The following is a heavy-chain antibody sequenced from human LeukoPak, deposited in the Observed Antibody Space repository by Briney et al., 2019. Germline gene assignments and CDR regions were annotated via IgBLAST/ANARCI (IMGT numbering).Heavy chain of an antibody. CDR2: ISYDGSNK. CDR3: ARDPEMATISAFDY. V-gene: IGHV3-30-3*01. Sequence: GGSLRLSCAASGFIFSSYAMHWVRQAPGKGLEWVAVISYDGSNKYYADSVKGRFTISRDNSKNTLYLQMNSLRAEDTAVYYCARDPEMATISAFDYWGQGTLVTVSS. D-gene: IGHD5-24*01. J-gene: IGHJ4*02. CDR1: GFIFSSYA.